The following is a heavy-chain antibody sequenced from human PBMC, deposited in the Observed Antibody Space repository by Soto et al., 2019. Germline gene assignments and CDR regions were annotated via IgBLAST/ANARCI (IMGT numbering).Heavy chain of an antibody. V-gene: IGHV3-33*01. CDR3: ARDGDVNTGFGKDY. CDR1: GFTFSNYG. CDR2: IWYDGGNK. Sequence: GGSLRLSCAASGFTFSNYGMHWVRQAPGKGLEWVAFIWYDGGNKYYAESVKGRFTISRDNSKDTLYLQMNSLRAEDTAVYYCARDGDVNTGFGKDYWGQGTLVTVSS. J-gene: IGHJ4*02. D-gene: IGHD3-16*01.